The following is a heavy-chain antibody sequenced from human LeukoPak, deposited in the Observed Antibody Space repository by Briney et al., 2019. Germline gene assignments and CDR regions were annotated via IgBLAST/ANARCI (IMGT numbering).Heavy chain of an antibody. CDR1: GFTFSSYG. Sequence: GGSLRLSCAASGFTFSSYGMHWVRQAPGKGLEWVAVISYDGSNKYYADSVKGRFTISRDNSKNSLYLQMNSLRAEDTAVYYCAISLPQLDYWGQGTLVTVSS. CDR2: ISYDGSNK. V-gene: IGHV3-30*03. CDR3: AISLPQLDY. J-gene: IGHJ4*02.